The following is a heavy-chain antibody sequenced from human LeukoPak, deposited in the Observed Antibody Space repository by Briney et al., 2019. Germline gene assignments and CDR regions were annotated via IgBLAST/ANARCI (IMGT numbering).Heavy chain of an antibody. Sequence: SETLSLTCTVSGGSISSSSYYWSWIRQPAGKGLEWIGRIYTSGSTNYNPSLKSRVTISVDTSKNQFSLKLSSVTAADTAVYYCAREDVVVPAAIEARGNWFDPWGQGTLVTVSS. CDR3: AREDVVVPAAIEARGNWFDP. CDR2: IYTSGST. J-gene: IGHJ5*02. D-gene: IGHD2-2*01. V-gene: IGHV4-61*02. CDR1: GGSISSSSYY.